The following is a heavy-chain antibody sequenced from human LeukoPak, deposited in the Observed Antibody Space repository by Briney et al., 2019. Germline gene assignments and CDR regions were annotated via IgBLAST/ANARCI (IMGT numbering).Heavy chain of an antibody. CDR3: ARVRGGSGRSYAADAFDI. V-gene: IGHV3-74*01. CDR1: GFTFSNYW. CDR2: IYNDGSST. Sequence: GGSLRLSCAPSGFTFSNYWMHWVRPTPQDGLLWVSRIYNDGSSTSYADSVKGRFTISRDNAKSTLYLQMNSLRAEDTAVYYCARVRGGSGRSYAADAFDIWGQGTMVTVSS. J-gene: IGHJ3*02. D-gene: IGHD1-26*01.